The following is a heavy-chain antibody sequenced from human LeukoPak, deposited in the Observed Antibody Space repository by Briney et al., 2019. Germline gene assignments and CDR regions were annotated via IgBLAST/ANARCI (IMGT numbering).Heavy chain of an antibody. D-gene: IGHD6-13*01. CDR1: GFTFSNYW. CDR3: ARDSFAASY. J-gene: IGHJ4*02. Sequence: GGSLRLSCAASGFTFSNYWMHWARQSPGTGLVWVSRTNTDGTSTSYADSVKGRFTVSRDNAKNTVYLQMNSLTVDDTAVYYCARDSFAASYWGQGALVTVSS. CDR2: TNTDGTST. V-gene: IGHV3-74*01.